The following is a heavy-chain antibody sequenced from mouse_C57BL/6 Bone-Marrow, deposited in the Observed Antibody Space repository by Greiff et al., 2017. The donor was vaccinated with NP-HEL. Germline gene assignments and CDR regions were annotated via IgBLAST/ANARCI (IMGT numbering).Heavy chain of an antibody. J-gene: IGHJ1*03. Sequence: EVQLQQSGPGLVKPSQSLSLTCSVTGYSITSGYYWNWIRQFPGNKLEWMGYISYDGSNNYNPSLKNRISITRDTSKNQFFLKLNSVTTEDTATYYCARGMITTRDWYFDVWGTGTTVTVSS. CDR3: ARGMITTRDWYFDV. D-gene: IGHD2-4*01. V-gene: IGHV3-6*01. CDR1: GYSITSGYY. CDR2: ISYDGSN.